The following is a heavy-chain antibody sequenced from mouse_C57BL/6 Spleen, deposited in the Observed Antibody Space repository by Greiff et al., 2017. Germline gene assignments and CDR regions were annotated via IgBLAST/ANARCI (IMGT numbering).Heavy chain of an antibody. CDR2: INYDGSST. CDR1: GFTFSDYY. J-gene: IGHJ3*01. V-gene: IGHV5-16*01. D-gene: IGHD2-4*01. CDR3: ASYDYAWFAY. Sequence: EVMLVESEGGLVQPGSSMKLSCTASGFTFSDYYMAWVRQVPEKGLEWVANINYDGSSTYYLDSLKSRFIISRDNAKNILYLQMSSLKSEDTATYYYASYDYAWFAYWGQGTLVTVSA.